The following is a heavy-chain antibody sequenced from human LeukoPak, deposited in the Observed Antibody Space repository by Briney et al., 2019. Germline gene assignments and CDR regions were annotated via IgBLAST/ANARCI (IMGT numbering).Heavy chain of an antibody. CDR1: GYTFTGYY. Sequence: ASVKVSCKASGYTFTGYYMHWVRQAPGQGLEWMGWINPNSGGTNYAQKFQGRVTMTRDTSISTAYMELSRLRSEDTAVYYCAARYCSSTSCYREANWFDPWGQGTLVTVSS. V-gene: IGHV1-2*02. CDR3: AARYCSSTSCYREANWFDP. D-gene: IGHD2-2*02. J-gene: IGHJ5*02. CDR2: INPNSGGT.